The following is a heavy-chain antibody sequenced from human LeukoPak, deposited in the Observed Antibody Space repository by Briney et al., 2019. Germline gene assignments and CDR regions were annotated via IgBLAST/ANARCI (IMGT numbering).Heavy chain of an antibody. CDR3: ARRAGAYSHPYDY. Sequence: GGSLRLSCTVSGFTVSSNSMSWVRQAPGKGLEWVSFIYSDNTHYSDSVKGRFTISRDNSRNTLCLQMNSLRAEDTAVYYCARRAGAYSHPYDYWGQGTLVTVSS. CDR1: GFTVSSNS. CDR2: IYSDNT. J-gene: IGHJ4*02. V-gene: IGHV3-53*01. D-gene: IGHD4/OR15-4a*01.